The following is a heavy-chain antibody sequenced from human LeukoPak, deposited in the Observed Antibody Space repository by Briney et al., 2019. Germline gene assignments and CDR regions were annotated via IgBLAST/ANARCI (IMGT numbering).Heavy chain of an antibody. CDR3: ARDFRLAARPYYYYYMDV. J-gene: IGHJ6*03. CDR2: IYTGGIT. V-gene: IGHV4-4*07. CDR1: GGSISSYY. Sequence: SETLSLTCTVPGGSISSYYWSWIRQPAGKGLEWIGRIYTGGITNYNPSLKSRVTMSVDTSKTQYSLKMSSVTAADTAVYYCARDFRLAARPYYYYYMDVWGKGTTVTVSS. D-gene: IGHD6-6*01.